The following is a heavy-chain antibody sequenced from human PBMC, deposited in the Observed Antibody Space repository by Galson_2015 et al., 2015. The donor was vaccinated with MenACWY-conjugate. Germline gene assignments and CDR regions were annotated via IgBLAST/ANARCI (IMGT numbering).Heavy chain of an antibody. CDR3: VRDGDYGDNEGMDV. J-gene: IGHJ6*02. D-gene: IGHD4-17*01. CDR2: IHQDGGQK. V-gene: IGHV3-7*03. CDR1: GFRFTDYW. Sequence: SLRLSCAASGFRFTDYWMTWVRQAPGKGLDWVANIHQDGGQKYYADSVKGRFTISRDNAKNSVFLQMSSLRPADTAVYYCVRDGDYGDNEGMDVWGQGTTVTVSS.